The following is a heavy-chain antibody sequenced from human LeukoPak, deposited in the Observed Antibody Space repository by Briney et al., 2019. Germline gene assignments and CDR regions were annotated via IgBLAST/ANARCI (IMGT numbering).Heavy chain of an antibody. CDR3: ATAGKRITMVRGVITSYYFDY. J-gene: IGHJ4*02. V-gene: IGHV1-24*01. D-gene: IGHD3-10*01. CDR1: GYTLTELS. Sequence: ASVKVSCKVSGYTLTELSMHWVRQAPGKGLEWMGGFDPEDGETIYAQKFQGRVTMTEDTSTDTAYMELSSLRSEDTAVYYCATAGKRITMVRGVITSYYFDYWGQGTLVTLSS. CDR2: FDPEDGET.